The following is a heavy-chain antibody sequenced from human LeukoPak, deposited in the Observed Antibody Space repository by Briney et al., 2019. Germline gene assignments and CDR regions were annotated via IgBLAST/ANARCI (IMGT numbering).Heavy chain of an antibody. CDR3: ARLANYYDSSGYLDY. D-gene: IGHD3-22*01. CDR2: IYPGDSGT. CDR1: GYRFTSYW. V-gene: IGHV5-51*01. J-gene: IGHJ4*02. Sequence: GESLKISCKGSGYRFTSYWIGWVRQMPGKGLEWMGIIYPGDSGTRYSPSFQGQVTISADKSISTAYLQWSSLKASDTAMYYCARLANYYDSSGYLDYWGQGTLVTVSS.